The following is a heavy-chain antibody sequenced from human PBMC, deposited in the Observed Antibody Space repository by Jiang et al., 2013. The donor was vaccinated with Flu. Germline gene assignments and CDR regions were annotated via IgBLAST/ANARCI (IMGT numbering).Heavy chain of an antibody. Sequence: ARLLKPSETLSLTCAVYGGSFSGYYWSWIRQPPGKGLEWIGEINHSGSTNYNPSLKSRVTISVDTSKNQFSLKLSSVTAADTAVYYCARRLLTRFVEDYWGQGTLVTVSS. J-gene: IGHJ4*02. CDR3: ARRLLTRFVEDY. CDR2: INHSGST. D-gene: IGHD1-14*01. CDR1: GGSFSGYY. V-gene: IGHV4-34*01.